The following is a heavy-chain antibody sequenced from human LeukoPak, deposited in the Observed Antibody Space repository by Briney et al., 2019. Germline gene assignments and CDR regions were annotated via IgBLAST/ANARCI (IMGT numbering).Heavy chain of an antibody. CDR2: IYYSGST. V-gene: IGHV4-59*11. D-gene: IGHD6-19*01. Sequence: SETLSLTCTVSGGSISSHYWSWIRQPPGKGLEWIGYIYYSGSTNYNPSLKSRVTISVDTSKNQFSLKLSSVTAADTAVYYCARLGVYSSGWYNHHWFDPWGQGTLVTVSS. CDR1: GGSISSHY. CDR3: ARLGVYSSGWYNHHWFDP. J-gene: IGHJ5*02.